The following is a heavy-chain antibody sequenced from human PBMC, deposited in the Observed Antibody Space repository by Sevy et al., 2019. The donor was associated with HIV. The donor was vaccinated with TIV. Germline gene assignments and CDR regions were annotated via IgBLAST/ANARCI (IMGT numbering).Heavy chain of an antibody. CDR3: AKDFTGYNGMDV. D-gene: IGHD3-9*01. V-gene: IGHV3-30*18. J-gene: IGHJ6*02. CDR1: GMSFTTSG. Sequence: GGSLRLSCVVSGMSFTTSGMHWVRQAPGKGLEWVAVISYHGRDKFYAESVKGRSTISRDNSKNMLYLQINSLGAEDTAVYHCAKDFTGYNGMDVWGQGTMVTVSS. CDR2: ISYHGRDK.